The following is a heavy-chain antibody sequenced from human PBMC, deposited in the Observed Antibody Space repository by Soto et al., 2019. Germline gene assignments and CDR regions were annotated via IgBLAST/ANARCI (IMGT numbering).Heavy chain of an antibody. CDR3: ARAGGRNFYYGMDV. V-gene: IGHV1-18*01. Sequence: QVQLVQSGAEVKKPGASVKVSCKASGYTFNSYGISWVRQAPGQGLEWMGWISAHNYNINYAQKLQGRVTMTTDTSTSTAYMELRGLRSDDTAVYYCARAGGRNFYYGMDVWGQGTTVTVSS. CDR1: GYTFNSYG. CDR2: ISAHNYNI. D-gene: IGHD2-8*02. J-gene: IGHJ6*02.